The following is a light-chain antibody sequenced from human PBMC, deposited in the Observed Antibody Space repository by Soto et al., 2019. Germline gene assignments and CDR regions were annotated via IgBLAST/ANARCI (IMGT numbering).Light chain of an antibody. J-gene: IGKJ5*01. CDR1: QSVSSSY. Sequence: EIVLTQSPGTLSLSPGERATLSCRASQSVSSSYLAWYQQKPGQAPRVLIYGASSRATGIPDRFSGSGSGTDFTLTIRRLEPEDFAVYYCQQRSNWPITFGQGTRLEIK. CDR3: QQRSNWPIT. CDR2: GAS. V-gene: IGKV3D-20*02.